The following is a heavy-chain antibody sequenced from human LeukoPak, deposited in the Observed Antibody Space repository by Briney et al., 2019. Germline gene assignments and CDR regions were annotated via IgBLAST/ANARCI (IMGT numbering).Heavy chain of an antibody. CDR3: TRENRPFCPFAY. D-gene: IGHD2/OR15-2a*01. J-gene: IGHJ4*02. V-gene: IGHV4-4*02. CDR2: ISHSGTT. CDR1: VDSIYITNY. Sequence: SETLSLTCGDSVDSIYITNYWSWVRQPPGKGLEWIGEISHSGTTNYNPSLRSRVTMFLDRANNQFSLSLTSVTAADSAVYYCTRENRPFCPFAYWGQGVLVTVSS.